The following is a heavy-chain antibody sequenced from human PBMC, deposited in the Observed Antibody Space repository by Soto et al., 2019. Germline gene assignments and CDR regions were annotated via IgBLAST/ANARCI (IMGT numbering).Heavy chain of an antibody. CDR1: GGTFSSYT. CDR2: IIPILGIE. V-gene: IGHV1-69*02. Sequence: QVQLVQSGAEVKKPGSSVKVSCKASGGTFSSYTISWVRQAPGQGLEWMGRIIPILGIENYAQKLQGRVTITADKSTSTAYMELSSLRSEDTAVYYCATSPDKTRNYDFWSGYYVGHLDHWGQGTLVTVSS. J-gene: IGHJ4*02. CDR3: ATSPDKTRNYDFWSGYYVGHLDH. D-gene: IGHD3-3*01.